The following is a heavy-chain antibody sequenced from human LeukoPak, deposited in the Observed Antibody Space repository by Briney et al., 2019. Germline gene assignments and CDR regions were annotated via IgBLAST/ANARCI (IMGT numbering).Heavy chain of an antibody. D-gene: IGHD3-22*01. Sequence: ASVKVSCKASGYTFTSYGISWVRQAPGKGLEWMGGFDPEDGETIYAQKFQGRVTMTEDTSTDTAYMELSSLRSEDTAVYYCATGSLSYYDSSGYYPTYYFQHWGQGTLVTVSS. CDR3: ATGSLSYYDSSGYYPTYYFQH. CDR1: GYTFTSYG. CDR2: FDPEDGET. V-gene: IGHV1-24*01. J-gene: IGHJ1*01.